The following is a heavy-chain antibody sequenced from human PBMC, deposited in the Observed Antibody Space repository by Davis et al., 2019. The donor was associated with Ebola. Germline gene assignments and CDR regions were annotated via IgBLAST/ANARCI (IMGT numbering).Heavy chain of an antibody. CDR1: GGSSSGYY. CDR3: ARQSSGVYYGNFEF. CDR2: INHSGST. J-gene: IGHJ4*02. D-gene: IGHD2-15*01. Sequence: SETLSPTCPLYGGSSSGYYWSWIRQPPGKGLEWIGEINHSGSTNYNPSLKSRVTISVDTSKNQFSLRLTSLTAADTAVYFCARQSSGVYYGNFEFWSQGTLITVSS. V-gene: IGHV4-34*01.